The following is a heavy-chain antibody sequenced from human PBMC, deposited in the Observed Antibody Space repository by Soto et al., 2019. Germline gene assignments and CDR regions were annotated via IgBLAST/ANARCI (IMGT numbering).Heavy chain of an antibody. D-gene: IGHD3-10*02. CDR2: IYWDDDK. J-gene: IGHJ5*02. CDR3: AHYVSTSPAGWFDP. Sequence: QITLKESGPTLVKPTQTLTLTCTFSGLSLSTSGEAVGWIRQPPGTALEWLALIYWDDDKRYNPTLKTRLTITKDTSKNQVVLTLTTMDPVDTATYYGAHYVSTSPAGWFDPWGQGILVTVSS. CDR1: GLSLSTSGEA. V-gene: IGHV2-5*02.